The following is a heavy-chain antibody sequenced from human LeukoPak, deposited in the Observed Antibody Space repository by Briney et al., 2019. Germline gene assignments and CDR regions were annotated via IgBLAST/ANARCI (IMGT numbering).Heavy chain of an antibody. J-gene: IGHJ4*02. CDR2: ISSSSSTT. CDR3: ARDGAIFHY. D-gene: IGHD1-26*01. V-gene: IGHV3-48*01. Sequence: GGSLRLSCAASGFTFSSYSMNWVRQAPGKGLEWVSYISSSSSTTYYADSVKGRFTISRDNSKNTLYLQMNSLRAEDTAVYYCARDGAIFHYWGQGTLVTVSS. CDR1: GFTFSSYS.